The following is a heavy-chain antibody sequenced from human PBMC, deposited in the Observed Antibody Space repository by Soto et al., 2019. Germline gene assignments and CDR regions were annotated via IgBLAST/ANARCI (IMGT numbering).Heavy chain of an antibody. Sequence: GGSLRLSCAASGFTFNNAWMTWVRQAPGKGLEWVGRIKSKSAGGTTDYAAPVKGRFTISRDDSKNTLYLQMNSLRTEDTAVYYCTTDWSTTMNTFDYWGQGTLVTV. CDR3: TTDWSTTMNTFDY. J-gene: IGHJ4*02. V-gene: IGHV3-15*01. CDR1: GFTFNNAW. CDR2: IKSKSAGGTT. D-gene: IGHD4-17*01.